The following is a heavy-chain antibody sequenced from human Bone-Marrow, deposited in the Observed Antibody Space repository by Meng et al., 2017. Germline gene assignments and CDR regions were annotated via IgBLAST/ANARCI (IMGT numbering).Heavy chain of an antibody. V-gene: IGHV1-18*01. CDR2: ISPYNGDT. Sequence: ASVKVSCKAPGYSFTSYNINWVRQAPGQGLEWMGWISPYNGDTKYAEKFQGRVTMTTDTSTTTVYMELSSLRSDETAVYYCSRDRGSGWYAYWGQGTLVTVSS. D-gene: IGHD6-19*01. CDR1: GYSFTSYN. CDR3: SRDRGSGWYAY. J-gene: IGHJ4*02.